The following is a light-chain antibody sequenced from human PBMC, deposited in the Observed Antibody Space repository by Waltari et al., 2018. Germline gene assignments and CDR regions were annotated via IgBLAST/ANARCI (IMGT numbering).Light chain of an antibody. CDR2: GNS. V-gene: IGLV1-40*01. J-gene: IGLJ1*01. Sequence: QSVLTQPPSVSGAPGQRVTISCTGSSSNIGAGNDVHRYQHLPGTAPKLLIYGNSNRPSGVPDRFFGSKSGTSASLAITGLQAEDEADYYCQSHDSSLSGFVFGTGTKVTVL. CDR1: SSNIGAGND. CDR3: QSHDSSLSGFV.